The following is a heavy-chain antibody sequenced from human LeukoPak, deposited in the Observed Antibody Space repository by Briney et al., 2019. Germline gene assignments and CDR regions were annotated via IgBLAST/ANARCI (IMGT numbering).Heavy chain of an antibody. Sequence: SETLSLTCTVSGGSISSYYWSWIRQPAGKGLEWIGRIYTSGSTNYNPSLKSRVTMSVDTSKNQFSLKVSSVTAADSAVYYCARVQVTARDYDYWGQGTLVTVSS. CDR3: ARVQVTARDYDY. CDR1: GGSISSYY. V-gene: IGHV4-4*07. CDR2: IYTSGST. D-gene: IGHD2-21*02. J-gene: IGHJ4*02.